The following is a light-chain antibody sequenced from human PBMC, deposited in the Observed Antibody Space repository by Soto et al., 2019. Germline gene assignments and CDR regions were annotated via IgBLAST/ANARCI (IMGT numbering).Light chain of an antibody. CDR3: QQYNSYSPEYT. CDR1: QSISSG. V-gene: IGKV1-5*01. J-gene: IGKJ2*01. Sequence: DIQMTQSPSTLSASVGDRVTITCRASQSISSGLAWYQQKPGKAPKLLIYDASSLESGVPSRFSGSGSGTEFTLTISSLQPDDFATYYCQQYNSYSPEYTFGQGTKLEIK. CDR2: DAS.